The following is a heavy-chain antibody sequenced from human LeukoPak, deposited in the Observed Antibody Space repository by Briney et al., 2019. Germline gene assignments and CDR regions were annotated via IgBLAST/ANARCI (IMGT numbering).Heavy chain of an antibody. CDR2: INHSGST. V-gene: IGHV4-34*01. CDR1: GGSFSGYY. Sequence: SETLSLTCAVYGGSFSGYYWSWIRQPPGEGLECIGEINHSGSTNYNPSLKSRVTISVDTSKNQFSLKLSSVTAADTAVYYCARKTNSWAYFDLWGRGTLVTVSS. J-gene: IGHJ2*01. CDR3: ARKTNSWAYFDL. D-gene: IGHD1-14*01.